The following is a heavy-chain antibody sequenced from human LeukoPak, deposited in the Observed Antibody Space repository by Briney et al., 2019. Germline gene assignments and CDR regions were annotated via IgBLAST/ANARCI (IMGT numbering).Heavy chain of an antibody. D-gene: IGHD6-13*01. V-gene: IGHV3-30*18. CDR2: TSYDGSNE. Sequence: GRSLRLSYTASGVTLSSYGMHWVRQAPGKGLEWVAVTSYDGSNEYYADSMKGRFTVSRDNSKNTLYLQMNGLRTEDTAVYYCAKDSSRWAFDSWGQGTLVTVSS. J-gene: IGHJ4*02. CDR1: GVTLSSYG. CDR3: AKDSSRWAFDS.